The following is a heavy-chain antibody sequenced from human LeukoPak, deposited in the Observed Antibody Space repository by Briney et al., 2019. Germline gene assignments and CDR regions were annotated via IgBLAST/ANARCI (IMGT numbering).Heavy chain of an antibody. CDR2: IYSDNT. D-gene: IGHD1-26*01. Sequence: PGGSLRLSCTVSGFTVSSNSMSWVRQAPGKGLEWVSFIYSDNTHYSDSVKGRFTISRDNSKNTLYLQMNSLRAEDTALYYCARDPAGSYLSFDYWGQGTLVTVSS. J-gene: IGHJ4*02. CDR3: ARDPAGSYLSFDY. CDR1: GFTVSSNS. V-gene: IGHV3-53*01.